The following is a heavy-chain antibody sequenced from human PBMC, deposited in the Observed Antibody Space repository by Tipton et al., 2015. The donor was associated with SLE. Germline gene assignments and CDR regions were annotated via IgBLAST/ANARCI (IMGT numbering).Heavy chain of an antibody. CDR2: ISHIDSTI. J-gene: IGHJ5*02. D-gene: IGHD1-26*01. CDR3: ARESGSFPGGFAH. V-gene: IGHV3-48*01. CDR1: GFTFSSYS. Sequence: SLRLSCAASGFTFSSYSMNWVRQAPGKGLEWLSYISHIDSTIYYADSVNGRFTISRDNAKNSLYLQMDSLRAEDTAVYYCARESGSFPGGFAHWGQGTLVTVSS.